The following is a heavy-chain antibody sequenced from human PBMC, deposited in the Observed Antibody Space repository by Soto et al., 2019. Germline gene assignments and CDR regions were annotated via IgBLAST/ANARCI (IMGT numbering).Heavy chain of an antibody. CDR3: ARMGEYDYVWGSYRKSFDY. V-gene: IGHV4-39*01. CDR2: IYYSGST. D-gene: IGHD3-16*02. Sequence: QLQLQESGPGLVKPSETLSLTCTVSGGSISSSSYYWGWIRQPPGKGLEWIGSIYYSGSTSYNPSLKSRVTISVDTSKNQFSLKLSSVTAAATAVYYCARMGEYDYVWGSYRKSFDYWGQGTLVTVSS. J-gene: IGHJ4*02. CDR1: GGSISSSSYY.